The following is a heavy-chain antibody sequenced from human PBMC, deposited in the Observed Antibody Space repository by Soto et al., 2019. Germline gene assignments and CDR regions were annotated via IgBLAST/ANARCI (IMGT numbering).Heavy chain of an antibody. CDR1: GFTFCSYA. J-gene: IGHJ6*03. CDR3: AKQDIVVVVAALYYMDV. D-gene: IGHD2-15*01. Sequence: PGGSLRLSCAASGFTFCSYAMSWVRQAPGKGLEWVSAISGSGGSTYYADSVKGRFTISRDNSKNTLYLQMNSLRAEDTAVYYCAKQDIVVVVAALYYMDVWGKGTTLTVSS. V-gene: IGHV3-23*01. CDR2: ISGSGGST.